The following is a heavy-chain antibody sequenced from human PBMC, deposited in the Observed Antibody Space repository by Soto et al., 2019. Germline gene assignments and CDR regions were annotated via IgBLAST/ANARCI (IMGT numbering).Heavy chain of an antibody. V-gene: IGHV3-23*01. CDR2: ISGSGGST. CDR1: GFTFSSYA. J-gene: IGHJ4*02. CDR3: AKKLVLAGDSVLRFLEWLIFLDY. D-gene: IGHD3-3*01. Sequence: GGSLRLSCAASGFTFSSYAMSWVRQAPGKGLEWVSAISGSGGSTYYADSVKGRFTISRDNSKNTLYLQMNSLRAEDTAVYYCAKKLVLAGDSVLRFLEWLIFLDYWGQGTLVTVSS.